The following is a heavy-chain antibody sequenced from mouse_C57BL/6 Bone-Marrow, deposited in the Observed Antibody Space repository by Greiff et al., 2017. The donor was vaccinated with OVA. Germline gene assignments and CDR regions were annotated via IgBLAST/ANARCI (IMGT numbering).Heavy chain of an antibody. J-gene: IGHJ4*01. CDR3: AIIPEAMDY. Sequence: EVQGVESGGGLVKPGGSLKLSCAASGFTFSSYSMSWVRQTPEKGLEWVATISDGGSYTYYPDNVKGRFTISRDNSKNNLYLQMSHLKAEDTAMYYCAIIPEAMDYWGQGTSVTVSS. D-gene: IGHD2-4*01. V-gene: IGHV5-4*01. CDR2: ISDGGSYT. CDR1: GFTFSSYS.